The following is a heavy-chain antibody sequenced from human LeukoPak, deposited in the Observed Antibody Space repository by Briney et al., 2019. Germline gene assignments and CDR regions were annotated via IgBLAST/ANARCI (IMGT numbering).Heavy chain of an antibody. CDR1: GFTLSSYG. CDR2: IRYDRSNK. J-gene: IGHJ4*02. CDR3: AKEGVVSGVFGY. Sequence: GGSLRLSCAASGFTLSSYGMHWVRQAPGKGLEWVAFIRYDRSNKYYADSVEGRFTISRDNSKNTLYLQMNSLRAEDTAVYYCAKEGVVSGVFGYWGQGTLVTVSS. V-gene: IGHV3-30*02. D-gene: IGHD3-3*01.